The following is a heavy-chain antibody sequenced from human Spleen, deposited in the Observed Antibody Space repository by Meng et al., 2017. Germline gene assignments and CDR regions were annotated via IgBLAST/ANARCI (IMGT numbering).Heavy chain of an antibody. J-gene: IGHJ4*02. V-gene: IGHV3-66*02. Sequence: GGSLRLSCAASGFTVNINYMSWVRQAPGKGLEWVSVIYSGGTTFYADSVKGRFTLSRDNSKNTLYLQMNSLRAEDTAVYYCASTFIAAAGTTPTDYWGQGTLVTVSS. CDR1: GFTVNINY. CDR3: ASTFIAAAGTTPTDY. D-gene: IGHD6-13*01. CDR2: IYSGGTT.